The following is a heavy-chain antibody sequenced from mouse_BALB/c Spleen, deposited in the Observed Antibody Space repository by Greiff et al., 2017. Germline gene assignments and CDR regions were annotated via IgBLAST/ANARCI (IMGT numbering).Heavy chain of an antibody. CDR1: GFTFSSFG. D-gene: IGHD2-1*01. Sequence: EVKLVESGGGLVQPGGSRKLSCAASGFTFSSFGMHWVRQAPEKGLEWVAYISSGSSTIYYADTVKGRFTISRDNPKNTLFLQMTSLRSEDTAMYYCARSVIYYGNYPAMDYWGQGTSVTVSS. CDR2: ISSGSSTI. J-gene: IGHJ4*01. V-gene: IGHV5-17*02. CDR3: ARSVIYYGNYPAMDY.